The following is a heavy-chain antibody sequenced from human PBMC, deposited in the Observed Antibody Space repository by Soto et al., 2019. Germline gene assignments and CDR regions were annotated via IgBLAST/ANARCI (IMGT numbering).Heavy chain of an antibody. V-gene: IGHV4-34*01. Sequence: GSLRLSCAASGFTFSSDAMSWVLQAPGKGLEWIGEINHSENTNCNPSLKSRVTISVYPSKTQFSLKLTSVTAADTAVYYCARGVYGPIFRVVSLDYWGQGPLVTGS. J-gene: IGHJ4*02. CDR2: INHSENT. CDR3: ARGVYGPIFRVVSLDY. D-gene: IGHD3-3*01. CDR1: GFTFSSDA.